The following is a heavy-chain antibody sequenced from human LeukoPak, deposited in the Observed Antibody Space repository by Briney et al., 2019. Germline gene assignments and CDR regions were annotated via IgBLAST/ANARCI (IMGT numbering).Heavy chain of an antibody. Sequence: GGSLRLSCAASGFTFSSSAMNWVRQAPGKGLEWVSTISGTGGSTYYADPVRGRFTISRDNSKNTLYLQMNSLRAEDTAVYYCAKDPGGENYWGQGTLVTVSS. CDR1: GFTFSSSA. D-gene: IGHD2-8*02. V-gene: IGHV3-23*01. CDR2: ISGTGGST. J-gene: IGHJ4*02. CDR3: AKDPGGENY.